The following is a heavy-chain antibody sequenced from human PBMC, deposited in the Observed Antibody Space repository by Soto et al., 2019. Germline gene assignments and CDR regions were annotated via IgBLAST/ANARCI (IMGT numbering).Heavy chain of an antibody. CDR3: ARVLRYFENWFDP. J-gene: IGHJ5*02. CDR2: MNPNSGNT. CDR1: GYTFTSYD. Sequence: VASVKVSCKASGYTFTSYDINWVRQATGQGLEWMGWMNPNSGNTGYAQKFQGRVTMTRNTSISTAYMELSSLRSEDTAVYYCARVLRYFENWFDPWGQGTLVTVSS. D-gene: IGHD3-9*01. V-gene: IGHV1-8*01.